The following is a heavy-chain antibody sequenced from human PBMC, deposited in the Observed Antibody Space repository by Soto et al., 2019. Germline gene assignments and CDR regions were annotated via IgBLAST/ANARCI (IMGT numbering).Heavy chain of an antibody. V-gene: IGHV1-69*06. J-gene: IGHJ6*02. CDR2: IIPIFGTA. Sequence: QVQLVQSGAEVKKPGSSVKVSCKASGGTFSSYAISWVRQAPGQGLEWMGGIIPIFGTANYAQKFQGRVTITADKSTSTAYMELSSLRSEDTAVYYCARADSGYDYYYCYGMDVWGQGTTVTVSS. CDR3: ARADSGYDYYYCYGMDV. CDR1: GGTFSSYA. D-gene: IGHD5-12*01.